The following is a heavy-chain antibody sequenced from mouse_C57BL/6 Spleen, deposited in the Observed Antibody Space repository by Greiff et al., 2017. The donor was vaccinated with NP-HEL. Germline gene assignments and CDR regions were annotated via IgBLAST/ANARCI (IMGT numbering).Heavy chain of an antibody. D-gene: IGHD1-1*02. CDR3: ARYGGLGGYYIDY. Sequence: QVQLKQPGAELVKPGASVKLSCKASGYTFTSYWMHWVKQRPGQGLEWIGMIHPNSGSTNYNEKFKSKATLTVDKSSSTAYMQLSSLTSEDSAVYYCARYGGLGGYYIDYWGQGTTLTVSS. CDR2: IHPNSGST. V-gene: IGHV1-64*01. J-gene: IGHJ2*01. CDR1: GYTFTSYW.